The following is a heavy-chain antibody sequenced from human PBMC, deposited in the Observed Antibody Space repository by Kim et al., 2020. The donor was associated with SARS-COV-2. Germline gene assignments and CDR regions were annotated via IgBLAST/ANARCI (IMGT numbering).Heavy chain of an antibody. Sequence: SETLSLTCSVFGASIRNYYWSWVRQTPGKGLEWIGYIYFSGDTNYNPSLKSRVSISLDTSRKQFSLMLTSVIAADTALFYCAKHGGYGSDTFFDLWGHGT. D-gene: IGHD3-10*01. V-gene: IGHV4-59*08. CDR3: AKHGGYGSDTFFDL. J-gene: IGHJ4*01. CDR2: IYFSGDT. CDR1: GASIRNYY.